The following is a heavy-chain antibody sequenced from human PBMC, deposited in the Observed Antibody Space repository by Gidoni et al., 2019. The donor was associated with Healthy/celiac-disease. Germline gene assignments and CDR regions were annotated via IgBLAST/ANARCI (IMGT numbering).Heavy chain of an antibody. CDR1: GGSISSSSYY. V-gene: IGHV4-39*01. CDR3: ARLRLGVGQWLVLYPNYYYMDV. D-gene: IGHD6-19*01. Sequence: QLQLQESGPGLVKPSETLSLTCTASGGSISSSSYYWGWIRQPPGKGLEWIGSNYYSGSTYYNPSLKSRVTISVDTSKNQFSLKLSSVTAADTAVYYCARLRLGVGQWLVLYPNYYYMDVWGKGTTVTVSS. J-gene: IGHJ6*03. CDR2: NYYSGST.